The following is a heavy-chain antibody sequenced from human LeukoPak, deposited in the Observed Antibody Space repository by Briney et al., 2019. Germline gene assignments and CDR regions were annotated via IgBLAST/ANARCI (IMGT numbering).Heavy chain of an antibody. CDR3: TRESWYTDAFDI. Sequence: GGSLRLSCTASGFTFGDYAMSWVRQAPGKGLEWVGFIRSKAYGGTTEYAASVEGRFTISRDDSKSIACLQMNSPKTEDTAVYYCTRESWYTDAFDIWGQGTMVTVSS. V-gene: IGHV3-49*04. CDR1: GFTFGDYA. CDR2: IRSKAYGGTT. D-gene: IGHD6-13*01. J-gene: IGHJ3*02.